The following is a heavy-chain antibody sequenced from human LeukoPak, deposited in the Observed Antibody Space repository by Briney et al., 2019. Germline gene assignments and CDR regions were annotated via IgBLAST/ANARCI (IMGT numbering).Heavy chain of an antibody. CDR1: GGSVSSGSYY. Sequence: SETLSLTCTVSGGSVSSGSYYWSWIRQPPGKGLEWIGEINHSGSTNYNPSLKSRVTISVDTSKNQFSLKLSSVTAADTAVYYCARGYSNYDFWSGYYTRGYFDYWGQGTLVTVSS. CDR3: ARGYSNYDFWSGYYTRGYFDY. J-gene: IGHJ4*02. V-gene: IGHV4-39*07. CDR2: INHSGST. D-gene: IGHD3-3*01.